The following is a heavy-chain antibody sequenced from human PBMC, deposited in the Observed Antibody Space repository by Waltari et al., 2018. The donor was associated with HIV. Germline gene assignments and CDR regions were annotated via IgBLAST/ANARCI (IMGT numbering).Heavy chain of an antibody. J-gene: IGHJ4*02. CDR1: GFSFSSYA. V-gene: IGHV3-23*01. CDR3: AKVYYYDSSTYFLKVPHYDY. CDR2: SSGTGSTG. D-gene: IGHD3-22*01. Sequence: VHLLESGGGLVQPGGSLRLTCAASGFSFSSYALSWVRQAPGKGLGWVTASSGTGSTGDDADSVGGRFTISRDNAKNTLFLQMDSLRADDTAVYYCAKVYYYDSSTYFLKVPHYDYWGQGTLVTVSS.